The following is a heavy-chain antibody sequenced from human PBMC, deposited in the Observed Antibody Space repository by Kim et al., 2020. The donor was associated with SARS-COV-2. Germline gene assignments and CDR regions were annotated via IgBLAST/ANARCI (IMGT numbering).Heavy chain of an antibody. CDR3: TTGSLMDIETRAEVH. V-gene: IGHV3-15*01. J-gene: IGHJ4*02. CDR2: IRSEGSGGTA. D-gene: IGHD3-10*01. Sequence: GGSLRLSCEASGFTFTTAWMSWLRQAPGKGLEWVGRIRSEGSGGTADYAAPVKGRFTISRDDSKSTLFLQMNSLKIEDTAVYYCTTGSLMDIETRAEVHWGQGTLVTVSS. CDR1: GFTFTTAW.